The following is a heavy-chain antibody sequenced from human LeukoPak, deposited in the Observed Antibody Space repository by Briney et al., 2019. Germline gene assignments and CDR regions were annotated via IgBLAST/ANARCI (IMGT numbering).Heavy chain of an antibody. V-gene: IGHV3-64*01. CDR3: AREMGYCSSTSCPTDY. CDR1: GFTFSSYA. Sequence: QPGGSLRLSCAASGFTFSSYAMHWVRQSPGKGLEYVSAISSNGGSTYYANSVKGRFTISRDNSKNTLYLQMGSLRAEDMAVYYCAREMGYCSSTSCPTDYWGQGTLVTVSS. J-gene: IGHJ4*02. D-gene: IGHD2-2*01. CDR2: ISSNGGST.